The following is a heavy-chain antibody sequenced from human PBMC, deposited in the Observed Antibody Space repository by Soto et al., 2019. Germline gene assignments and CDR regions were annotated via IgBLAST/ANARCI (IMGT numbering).Heavy chain of an antibody. CDR1: GFTFSSYA. V-gene: IGHV3-23*01. Sequence: EVQLLESGGGLVQPGGSLRLSCAASGFTFSSYAMSWVRQAPGKGLEWVSAISGSGGSTYYADSVKGRFTISRDNSKNTLYLQMNSLRAEDTAVYYCAKAGPYIVVVVAATINAFDIWGQGTMVTVSS. D-gene: IGHD2-15*01. CDR2: ISGSGGST. J-gene: IGHJ3*02. CDR3: AKAGPYIVVVVAATINAFDI.